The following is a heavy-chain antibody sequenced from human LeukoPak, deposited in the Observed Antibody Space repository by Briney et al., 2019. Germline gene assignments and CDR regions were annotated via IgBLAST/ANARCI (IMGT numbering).Heavy chain of an antibody. D-gene: IGHD2-15*01. J-gene: IGHJ4*02. Sequence: GASVKVSCKASGYTFTGYYTHWVRQAPGQGLEWMGWINPNSGGTNYAQKFQGRVTMTRDTSISTAYMELSRLRSDDTAVYYCARGVVVAATLLFDCWGQGTLVTVSS. CDR2: INPNSGGT. CDR3: ARGVVVAATLLFDC. V-gene: IGHV1-2*02. CDR1: GYTFTGYY.